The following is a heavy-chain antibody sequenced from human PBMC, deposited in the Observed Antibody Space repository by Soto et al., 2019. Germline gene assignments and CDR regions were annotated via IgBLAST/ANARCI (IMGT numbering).Heavy chain of an antibody. CDR1: GESFSGHF. CDR2: INHSGTT. J-gene: IGHJ4*02. V-gene: IGHV4-34*03. CDR3: TTGTIMAVAGRRGY. Sequence: PSETLSLTCAVYGESFSGHFLSWIRQSPGKGLEWIGEINHSGTTNYNPSLKSRVTISADTSKNQFSLGLTSVTTADTAVYYCTTGTIMAVAGRRGYWGQGTLVTVSS. D-gene: IGHD6-19*01.